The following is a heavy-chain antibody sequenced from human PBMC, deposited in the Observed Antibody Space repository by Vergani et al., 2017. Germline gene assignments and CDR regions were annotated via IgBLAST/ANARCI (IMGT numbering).Heavy chain of an antibody. Sequence: QVQLVQSGAEVKKPGSSVKVSCKASGGTFSSYAISWVRQAPGQGLEWMGGIIPIFGTANYAQKFQGRVTITADESTSTAYMELSRLRSEDTAVYYCARATTGTTWMVGYYYYYYMDVWGKGTTVTVSS. V-gene: IGHV1-69*01. D-gene: IGHD1-1*01. CDR3: ARATTGTTWMVGYYYYYYMDV. CDR2: IIPIFGTA. CDR1: GGTFSSYA. J-gene: IGHJ6*03.